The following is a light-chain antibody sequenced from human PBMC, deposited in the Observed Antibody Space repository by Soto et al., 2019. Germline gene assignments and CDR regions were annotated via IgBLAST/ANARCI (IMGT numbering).Light chain of an antibody. Sequence: QAVLTQPASVSGSPGQSITISCTGTSSDVGGYNSVSWYQQHPGKAPKLLICDVTNRPSGVSNRFSGSKSGNTASLTISGLRAEDEADYYCSSYTSSSTVVFGGGTKLTVL. CDR1: SSDVGGYNS. V-gene: IGLV2-14*01. CDR3: SSYTSSSTVV. J-gene: IGLJ2*01. CDR2: DVT.